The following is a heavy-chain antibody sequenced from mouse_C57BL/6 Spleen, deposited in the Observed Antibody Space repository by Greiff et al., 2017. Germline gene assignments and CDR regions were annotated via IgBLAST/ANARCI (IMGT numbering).Heavy chain of an antibody. CDR1: GFTFSDYY. Sequence: EVKLEESEGGLVQPGSSMKLSCTASGFTFSDYYMAWVRQVPEKGLEWVANINYDGSSTYYMDSLKSRFIISRDNDKNNLYLQMSSLKSEDTTTYYCAIAPHYSGSSGYYFDYWGQVTTLTVSS. J-gene: IGHJ2*01. CDR3: AIAPHYSGSSGYYFDY. V-gene: IGHV5-16*01. CDR2: INYDGSST. D-gene: IGHD1-1*01.